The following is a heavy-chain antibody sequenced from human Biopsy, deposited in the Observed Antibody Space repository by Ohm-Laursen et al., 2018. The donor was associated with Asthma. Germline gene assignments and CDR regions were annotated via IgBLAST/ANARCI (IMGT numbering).Heavy chain of an antibody. CDR1: GYTFRSYS. CDR2: INTNNGHT. D-gene: IGHD3-9*01. Sequence: ASVKVSCKVSGYTFRSYSITWVRQAPGQGLEWMGWINTNNGHTQYAQKFQGRVTMTTDTSTSTAYLGLRSLRSDDTAVYYCAREAYDILTGYYGGGGMDVWGQGTTVTVSS. J-gene: IGHJ6*02. CDR3: AREAYDILTGYYGGGGMDV. V-gene: IGHV1-18*04.